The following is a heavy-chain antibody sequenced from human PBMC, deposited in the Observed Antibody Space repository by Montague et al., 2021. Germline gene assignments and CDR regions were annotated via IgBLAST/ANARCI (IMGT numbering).Heavy chain of an antibody. D-gene: IGHD6-13*01. CDR1: GASITSNIYY. Sequence: SETLSLTCTVSGASITSNIYYWGWIRQSPGKGLEWIGSIYYSGSSFYQPSLKSRITMAVDTSKNQLSLKLSSVTAADTASYYCARVFSSWYVGWFDPWGQGTLVTVSS. CDR2: IYYSGSS. V-gene: IGHV4-39*07. CDR3: ARVFSSWYVGWFDP. J-gene: IGHJ5*02.